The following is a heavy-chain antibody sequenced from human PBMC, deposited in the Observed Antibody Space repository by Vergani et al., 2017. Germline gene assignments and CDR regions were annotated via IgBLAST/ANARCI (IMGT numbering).Heavy chain of an antibody. CDR3: ARQIKDYYDSSGYYYFDY. V-gene: IGHV4-39*01. CDR1: GGSISSSSYY. D-gene: IGHD3-22*01. CDR2: IYYSGST. J-gene: IGHJ4*02. Sequence: QLQLQESGPGLVKPSETLSLTCTVSGGSISSSSYYWGWIRQPPGKGLEWIGSIYYSGSTYYNPSLKSRVTISVDTSKNQFSLKLSSVTAADTAVYYCARQIKDYYDSSGYYYFDYWGQGTLVTVSS.